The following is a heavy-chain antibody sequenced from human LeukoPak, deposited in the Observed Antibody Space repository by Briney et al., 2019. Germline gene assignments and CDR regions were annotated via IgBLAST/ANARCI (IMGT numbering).Heavy chain of an antibody. CDR1: GFTFSTYS. V-gene: IGHV3-21*01. D-gene: IGHD3-10*01. Sequence: GGSLRLSCAASGFTFSTYSMNWVRQAPGKGLEWVSSISSSSTYIYYADSVKGRFTISRDNSRNTLYLQMNSLRPEDTAVYYCAKAIWVAATSSWFCLDYWGQGTLVTVSS. CDR2: ISSSSTYI. J-gene: IGHJ4*02. CDR3: AKAIWVAATSSWFCLDY.